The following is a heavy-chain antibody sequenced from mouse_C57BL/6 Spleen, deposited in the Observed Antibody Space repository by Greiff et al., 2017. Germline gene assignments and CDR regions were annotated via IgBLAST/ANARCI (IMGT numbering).Heavy chain of an antibody. CDR1: GYTFTGYW. V-gene: IGHV1-9*01. Sequence: VQGVESGAELMKPGASVKLSCKATGYTFTGYWIEWVKQRPGHGLEWIGEILPGSGSTNYNEKFKGKATFTADPSSNTAYMQLRSLTTEDSSIYSCARGAYYYGSGYFDYCGHGITLTVS. J-gene: IGHJ2*01. CDR2: ILPGSGST. D-gene: IGHD1-1*01. CDR3: ARGAYYYGSGYFDY.